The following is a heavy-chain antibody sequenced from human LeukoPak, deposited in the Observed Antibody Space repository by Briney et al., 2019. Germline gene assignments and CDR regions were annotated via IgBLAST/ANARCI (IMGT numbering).Heavy chain of an antibody. CDR2: ISAYNGNT. Sequence: ASVKVSCKASGYTFTSYGISWVRQAPGQGLEWMGWISAYNGNTNYAQKLQGRVTMTTDTSTSTAYMELRSLRSDDTAVYYCAAIGYCSSTSCYTGSYYYYMDVWGKGTTVTVSS. CDR1: GYTFTSYG. V-gene: IGHV1-18*01. J-gene: IGHJ6*03. CDR3: AAIGYCSSTSCYTGSYYYYMDV. D-gene: IGHD2-2*02.